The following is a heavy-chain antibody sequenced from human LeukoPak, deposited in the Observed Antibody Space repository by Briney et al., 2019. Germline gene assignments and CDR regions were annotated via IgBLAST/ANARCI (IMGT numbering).Heavy chain of an antibody. CDR3: ARDVGPMVRGVIHYYYYYGMDV. Sequence: PGGSLRLSCAASGFTFSSFAMSWVRQAPGKGLEWVSCISSSGRTFYYADSVKGRFTISRDNSKNTLYLQMNSLRAEDTAVYYCARDVGPMVRGVIHYYYYYGMDVWGQGTTVTVSS. CDR2: ISSSGRTF. CDR1: GFTFSSFA. V-gene: IGHV3-48*01. J-gene: IGHJ6*02. D-gene: IGHD3-10*01.